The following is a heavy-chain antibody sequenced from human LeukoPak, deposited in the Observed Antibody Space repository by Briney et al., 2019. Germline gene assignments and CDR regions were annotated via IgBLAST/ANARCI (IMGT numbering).Heavy chain of an antibody. J-gene: IGHJ4*02. V-gene: IGHV4-34*01. Sequence: SETLSPTCAVYGGSFSGYYWSWIRQPPGKGLEWIGEINHSGSTNYNPSLKSRVTISVDTSKNQFSLKLSSVTAADTAVYYCARRPHPHYYDSSGYYFLDYWGQGTLVTVSS. D-gene: IGHD3-22*01. CDR2: INHSGST. CDR1: GGSFSGYY. CDR3: ARRPHPHYYDSSGYYFLDY.